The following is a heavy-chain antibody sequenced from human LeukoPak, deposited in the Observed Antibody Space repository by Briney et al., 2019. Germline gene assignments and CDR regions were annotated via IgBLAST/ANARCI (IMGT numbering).Heavy chain of an antibody. CDR1: GGSISSYY. CDR2: IYTSGST. Sequence: SETLSLTCTVSGGSISSYYWSWIRQPAGKGLEWIGRIYTSGSTNYNPSLKSRVTMSVDTSKNQFSLKLSSVTAADTAVYYCARAGDYGDYEPTYGMDVWGQGTTVTVSS. CDR3: ARAGDYGDYEPTYGMDV. D-gene: IGHD4-17*01. V-gene: IGHV4-4*07. J-gene: IGHJ6*02.